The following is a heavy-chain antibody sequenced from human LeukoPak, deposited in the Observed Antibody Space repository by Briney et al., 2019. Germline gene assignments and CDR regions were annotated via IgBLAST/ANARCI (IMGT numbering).Heavy chain of an antibody. Sequence: ASVKVSCKASGYTFTSYGISWVRQAPGQGLEWMGWISAYNGNTNYAQKLQGRVTMTTDTSTSTDYMGLRSLRSDDTAVYYCARKVAGPHPIDYWGQGTLVTVSS. CDR2: ISAYNGNT. V-gene: IGHV1-18*01. CDR1: GYTFTSYG. D-gene: IGHD6-19*01. CDR3: ARKVAGPHPIDY. J-gene: IGHJ4*02.